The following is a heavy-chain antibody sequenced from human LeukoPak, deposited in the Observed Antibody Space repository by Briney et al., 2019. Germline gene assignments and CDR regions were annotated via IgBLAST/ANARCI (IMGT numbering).Heavy chain of an antibody. J-gene: IGHJ2*01. CDR2: IYNSGCT. V-gene: IGHV4-4*02. CDR1: GGSISSNNW. Sequence: GSLSLTCAVSGGSISSNNWWSWVRQTPGKGLEWIGEIYNSGCTNYNPSLKSRVTISVDKSKNQFSLRLSSVTAADTAVYYCARSGNSWYFDLWGRGTLVTVSS. D-gene: IGHD4-23*01. CDR3: ARSGNSWYFDL.